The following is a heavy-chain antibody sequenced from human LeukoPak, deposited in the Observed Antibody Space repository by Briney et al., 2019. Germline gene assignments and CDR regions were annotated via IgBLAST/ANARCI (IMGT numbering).Heavy chain of an antibody. CDR2: IYYSGST. CDR1: GGSISSYY. Sequence: SQTLSLTCTASGGSISSYYWSWIRQPPGKGLEWIGYIYYSGSTNYNPSLKSRVTISVDTSKNQFSLKLSSVTAADTAVYYCARDSFSADAFDIWGQGAMVTVSS. J-gene: IGHJ3*02. V-gene: IGHV4-59*01. D-gene: IGHD2/OR15-2a*01. CDR3: ARDSFSADAFDI.